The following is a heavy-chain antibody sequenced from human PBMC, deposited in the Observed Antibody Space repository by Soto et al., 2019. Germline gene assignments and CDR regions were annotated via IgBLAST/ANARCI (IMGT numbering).Heavy chain of an antibody. J-gene: IGHJ4*02. V-gene: IGHV4-39*01. CDR1: GGSISGSAYY. D-gene: IGHD3-10*01. Sequence: PSETLSLTCTVSGGSISGSAYYWGWFRQPPGKGLEWIGSIYYRGSTYYNPSLKSRVTMSVDTSKNQFSLMLSSVTAADTAVYYCARRWFGAAQGIGYFANWGQGTLVTVSS. CDR2: IYYRGST. CDR3: ARRWFGAAQGIGYFAN.